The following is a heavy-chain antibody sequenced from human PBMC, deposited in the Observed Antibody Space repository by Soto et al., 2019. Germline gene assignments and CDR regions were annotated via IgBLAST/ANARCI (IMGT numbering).Heavy chain of an antibody. CDR3: TREQSDDNYFDP. D-gene: IGHD6-19*01. CDR2: IYYSGST. J-gene: IGHJ5*02. Sequence: SETLSLTCTVSGGSIDSRSHYWGWIRQSPGKGLEWIGSIYYSGSTNYSPSLERRVTLSVDTSMNQFSLRLTSVTAADTAVYYCTREQSDDNYFDPWGQGTLVTVSS. V-gene: IGHV4-61*01. CDR1: GGSIDSRSHY.